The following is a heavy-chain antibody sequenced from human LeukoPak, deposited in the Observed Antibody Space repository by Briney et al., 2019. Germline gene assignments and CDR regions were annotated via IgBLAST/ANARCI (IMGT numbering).Heavy chain of an antibody. CDR1: GYTFTGYY. Sequence: PWASVKVSCKASGYTFTGYYMHWVRQAPGQGLEWMGRINPNNGATNYAQKFQGRVTITGDTSISTAYMELSSLRSDDTAVYYCTRESGSYHGNDYWGQGTLVTVSS. J-gene: IGHJ4*02. D-gene: IGHD1-26*01. CDR2: INPNNGAT. CDR3: TRESGSYHGNDY. V-gene: IGHV1-2*06.